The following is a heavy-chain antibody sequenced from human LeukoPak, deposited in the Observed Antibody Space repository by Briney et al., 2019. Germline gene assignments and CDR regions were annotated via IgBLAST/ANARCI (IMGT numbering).Heavy chain of an antibody. CDR1: GYTFTCYY. CDR3: SRDPAVGDFDY. D-gene: IGHD4-23*01. Sequence: ASVKVSCKASGYTFTCYYMHWVRQAPGQGLEWVGRINPNSGGTNYAQKFQGRVTITRDTSISTAYMELSRLRSDDTAVYYFSRDPAVGDFDYWGQGTLVTVSS. CDR2: INPNSGGT. V-gene: IGHV1-2*06. J-gene: IGHJ4*02.